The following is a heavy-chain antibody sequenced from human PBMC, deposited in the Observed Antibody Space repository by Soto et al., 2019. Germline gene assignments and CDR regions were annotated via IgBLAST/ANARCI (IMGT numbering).Heavy chain of an antibody. D-gene: IGHD1-1*01. CDR1: GGTFSSYA. V-gene: IGHV1-69*01. CDR3: ARVITRSDWNNWFDP. CDR2: IIPIFGTA. J-gene: IGHJ5*02. Sequence: QVQLVQSGAEVKKPGSSVKVSCKASGGTFSSYAISWVRQAPVQGLEWMGGIIPIFGTANYAQKFQGRVTITADESTSTAYMELSSLRSEDTAVYYCARVITRSDWNNWFDPWGQGTLVTVSS.